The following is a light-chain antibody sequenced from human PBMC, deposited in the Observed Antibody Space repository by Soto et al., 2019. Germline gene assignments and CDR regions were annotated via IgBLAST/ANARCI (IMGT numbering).Light chain of an antibody. Sequence: DIQRTQSPSSVSASVGDRVTISRRASEDINSRLAWYQQKPGNAPKLLIYAAFILQSGVPSRFSGYGSGTDFTLSISSLQPEDFATYYCQQADSFPITFGQGTRLEIK. CDR3: QQADSFPIT. CDR2: AAF. V-gene: IGKV1-12*01. CDR1: EDINSR. J-gene: IGKJ5*01.